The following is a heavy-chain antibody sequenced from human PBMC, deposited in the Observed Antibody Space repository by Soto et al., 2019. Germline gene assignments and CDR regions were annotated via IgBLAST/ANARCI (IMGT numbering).Heavy chain of an antibody. J-gene: IGHJ4*02. Sequence: QITLNESGPTVVSPTETLTLTCRFSGFSLTTSGVGVGWIRQSPGKAPEWLALIYWDDDKRYSASLKSRLTITKDTSKNQVVLTVSDLDPTDTATYYCAHRVLRTVFGLVTTTAIYFDFCGQGTPVAVSS. CDR3: AHRVLRTVFGLVTTTAIYFDF. D-gene: IGHD3-3*01. CDR1: GFSLTTSGVG. V-gene: IGHV2-5*02. CDR2: IYWDDDK.